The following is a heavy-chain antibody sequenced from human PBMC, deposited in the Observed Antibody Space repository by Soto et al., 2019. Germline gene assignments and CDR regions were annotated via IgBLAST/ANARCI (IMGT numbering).Heavy chain of an antibody. J-gene: IGHJ4*02. V-gene: IGHV4-59*01. Sequence: SETLSLTCTVSGGSISSYYWSWIRQPPGKGLEWIGYIYYSGSTNYNPSLKSRVTISVDTSKNQFSLKLSSVTAADTAVYYCARVKPDYDFWSGYYTVPYFDYWGQGTLVTVSS. CDR2: IYYSGST. CDR1: GGSISSYY. D-gene: IGHD3-3*01. CDR3: ARVKPDYDFWSGYYTVPYFDY.